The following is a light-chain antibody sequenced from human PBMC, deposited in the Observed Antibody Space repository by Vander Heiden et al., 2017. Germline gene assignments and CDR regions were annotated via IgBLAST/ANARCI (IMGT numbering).Light chain of an antibody. V-gene: IGKV3-20*01. CDR2: DAS. CDR1: QSVSSNY. CDR3: QQYATSPT. Sequence: EIVLTQYPGTLSLSPGERATLSCRASQSVSSNYLAWHQQKPGQAPRLLIYDASRRANGIPDRFSGSGSGTDFTLTISRLEPEDFAVYYCQQYATSPTFGQGTRLEIK. J-gene: IGKJ5*01.